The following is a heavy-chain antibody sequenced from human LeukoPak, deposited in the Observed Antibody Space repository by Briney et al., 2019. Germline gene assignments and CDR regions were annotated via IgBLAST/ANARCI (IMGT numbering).Heavy chain of an antibody. CDR2: ISSSSSYI. V-gene: IGHV3-21*01. CDR1: GFTFSSYS. D-gene: IGHD6-13*01. CDR3: ARDSSQQLVPDAFDI. J-gene: IGHJ3*02. Sequence: GGSLRLSCAASGFTFSSYSMNWVPQAPGKGLEWVSSISSSSSYIYYADSVKGRFTISRDNAKNSLYLQMNSLRAEDTAVYYCARDSSQQLVPDAFDIWGQGTMVTVSS.